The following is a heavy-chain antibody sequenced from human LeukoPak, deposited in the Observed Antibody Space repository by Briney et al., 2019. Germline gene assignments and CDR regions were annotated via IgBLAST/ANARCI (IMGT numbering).Heavy chain of an antibody. CDR3: ARETGDSSSSVRGGDGSFDY. Sequence: EASVKVSCKASGGTFSSYAISWVRQAPGQGLEWMGGIIPIFGTANYAQKFQGRVTITADKSTSTAYMELSSLRSEDTAVYYCARETGDSSSSVRGGDGSFDYWGQGTLVTVSS. CDR1: GGTFSSYA. V-gene: IGHV1-69*06. J-gene: IGHJ4*02. D-gene: IGHD6-6*01. CDR2: IIPIFGTA.